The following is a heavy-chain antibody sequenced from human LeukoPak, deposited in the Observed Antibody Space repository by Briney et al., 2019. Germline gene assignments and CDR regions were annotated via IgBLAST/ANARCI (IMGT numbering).Heavy chain of an antibody. CDR3: ARRSVHWELLDVDDAFDI. V-gene: IGHV3-64D*09. CDR1: GFTFSSYA. D-gene: IGHD1-26*01. J-gene: IGHJ3*02. CDR2: ISSNGGST. Sequence: GGSLRLSCSASGFTFSSYAMHWVRQAPGKGLEYVSAISSNGGSTYYADSVKGRFTISRDNSKNTLYLQMSSLRAEDTAVYYCARRSVHWELLDVDDAFDIWGQGTMVTVSS.